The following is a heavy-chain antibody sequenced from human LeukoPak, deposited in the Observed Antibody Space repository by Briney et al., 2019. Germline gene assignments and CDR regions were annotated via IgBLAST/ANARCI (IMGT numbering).Heavy chain of an antibody. CDR3: VRGYSFGPHGMDV. D-gene: IGHD2-15*01. Sequence: GGSLRLSCSASGFPFSSYAMHWVRQVPGKGLEYVSAISDSGGSTYYADSVKGRFTISRDNSKSTLYLQMRAEDTAVYFCVRGYSFGPHGMDVWGQGTTVTVSS. J-gene: IGHJ6*02. CDR1: GFPFSSYA. V-gene: IGHV3-64D*09. CDR2: ISDSGGST.